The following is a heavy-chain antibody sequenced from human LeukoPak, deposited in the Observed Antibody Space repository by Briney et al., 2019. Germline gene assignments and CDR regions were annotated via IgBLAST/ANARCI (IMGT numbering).Heavy chain of an antibody. CDR2: TNYRSKWYN. V-gene: IGHV6-1*01. D-gene: IGHD1-1*01. CDR3: ARRVARNGYYFDF. CDR1: GDSASSNSAA. J-gene: IGHJ4*02. Sequence: SQTLSLTCDISGDSASSNSAAWNWIRQSPSRGLEWLGRTNYRSKWYNDYAVSVKSRITINADTSKNQFSLQLNSVTPEDTAVYYCARRVARNGYYFDFWGQGTLVTVSS.